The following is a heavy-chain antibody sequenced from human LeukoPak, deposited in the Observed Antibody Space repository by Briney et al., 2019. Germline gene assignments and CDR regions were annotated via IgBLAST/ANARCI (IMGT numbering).Heavy chain of an antibody. CDR3: AKVGGWYEQYYYYYMDV. CDR1: GFTFSSYG. J-gene: IGHJ6*03. V-gene: IGHV3-33*06. Sequence: GGSLRLSCAASGFTFSSYGMHWVRQAPGKGLEWVAVIWYDGSNEYYADSVKGRFTISRDNSKNTLYLQMNSLRAEDTAVYYCAKVGGWYEQYYYYYMDVWGKGTTVTVSS. CDR2: IWYDGSNE. D-gene: IGHD6-19*01.